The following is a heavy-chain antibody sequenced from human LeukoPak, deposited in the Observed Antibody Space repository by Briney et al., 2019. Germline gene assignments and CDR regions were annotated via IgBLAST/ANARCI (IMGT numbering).Heavy chain of an antibody. J-gene: IGHJ4*02. D-gene: IGHD2-15*01. Sequence: GASVKVSCKASGYTFTDYYIHWVRQAPGQRLEWMGWINPKSANTYYTENFQGRITVTRDSSISTTFMETSDLRSDDTAMYYCAKVSIFGCGSGSCSSAFDYWGQGTLVTVPS. CDR3: AKVSIFGCGSGSCSSAFDY. CDR1: GYTFTDYY. CDR2: INPKSANT. V-gene: IGHV1-2*02.